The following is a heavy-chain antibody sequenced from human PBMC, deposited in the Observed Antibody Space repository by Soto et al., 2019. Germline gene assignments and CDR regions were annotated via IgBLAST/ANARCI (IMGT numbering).Heavy chain of an antibody. CDR2: IYYSGST. CDR1: GGSISSYY. V-gene: IGHV4-59*08. Sequence: PSATLSLTCTVSGGSISSYYWSWIRQPPGKGLEWIGYIYYSGSTNYNPSLKSRVTISVDTSKNQFSLKLSSKDTAVYFCARVSFETSGFADYWGQGTLVTVSS. J-gene: IGHJ4*02. D-gene: IGHD5-12*01. CDR3: ARVSFETSGFADY.